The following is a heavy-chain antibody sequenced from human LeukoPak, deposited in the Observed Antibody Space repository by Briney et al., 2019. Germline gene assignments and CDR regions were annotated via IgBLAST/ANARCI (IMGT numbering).Heavy chain of an antibody. D-gene: IGHD4-17*01. CDR1: GFTLSDYY. V-gene: IGHV3-11*01. CDR2: ISSSGSTI. J-gene: IGHJ5*02. Sequence: PGGSLRLSCAASGFTLSDYYMSWIRQAPGKGLEWVSYISSSGSTIYYADSVKGRFTISRDNAKNSLYLQMNSLRAEDTAVYYCARDKFYKYGDYRNWFDPWGQGTLVTVSS. CDR3: ARDKFYKYGDYRNWFDP.